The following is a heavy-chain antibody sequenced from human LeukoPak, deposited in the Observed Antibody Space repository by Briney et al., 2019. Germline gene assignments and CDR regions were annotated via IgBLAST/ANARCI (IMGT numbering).Heavy chain of an antibody. J-gene: IGHJ4*02. D-gene: IGHD4-17*01. Sequence: GSLRLSCAASGFTFSSYEMNWVRQAPGKGLEWVSYISSSGSTICYADSVKGRFTISRDNAKNSLYLQMNSLRAEDTAVYYCARDHYGDYSLDYWGQGTLVTVSS. CDR2: ISSSGSTI. CDR3: ARDHYGDYSLDY. CDR1: GFTFSSYE. V-gene: IGHV3-48*03.